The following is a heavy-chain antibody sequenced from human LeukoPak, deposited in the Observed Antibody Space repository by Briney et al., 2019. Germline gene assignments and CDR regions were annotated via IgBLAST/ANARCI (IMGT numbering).Heavy chain of an antibody. Sequence: GGSLRLSCAASGFTFSSYAMHWVRQAPGKGLEWVAVISYDGSNKHYADSVKGRFTISRDNSKNTLYLQMNSLRAEDTAVYYCARDARRPRDVVVTSDDLDYWGQGTLVTVSS. CDR3: ARDARRPRDVVVTSDDLDY. V-gene: IGHV3-30*01. D-gene: IGHD2-21*02. J-gene: IGHJ4*02. CDR1: GFTFSSYA. CDR2: ISYDGSNK.